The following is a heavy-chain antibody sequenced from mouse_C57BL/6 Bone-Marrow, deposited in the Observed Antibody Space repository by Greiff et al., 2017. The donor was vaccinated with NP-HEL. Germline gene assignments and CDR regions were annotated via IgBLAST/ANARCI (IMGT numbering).Heavy chain of an antibody. CDR3: ARSYYSKGGFAY. J-gene: IGHJ3*01. Sequence: DVQLQESGGDLVKPGGSLKLSCAASGFTFSSYGMSWVRQTPDKRLEWVATISSGGSYTYYPDSVKGRFTISRDNAKNTLYLQLSSLKSEDTAMYYCARSYYSKGGFAYWGQGTLVTVSA. D-gene: IGHD2-5*01. CDR1: GFTFSSYG. CDR2: ISSGGSYT. V-gene: IGHV5-6*01.